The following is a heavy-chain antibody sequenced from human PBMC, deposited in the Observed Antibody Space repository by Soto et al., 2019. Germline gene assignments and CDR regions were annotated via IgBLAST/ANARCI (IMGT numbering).Heavy chain of an antibody. CDR2: FYHSRST. Sequence: QLQLQESGPGLVKPSETLSLTCTVSGGSISSGPYSWGWIRQPPGKGLEWIGTFYHSRSTHHTPAHESRVTMSVDASKNQLSRKVRSVTAADTAVYYCARLRGYCTVGGCDGDYAMDVWGQGTTVTVSS. D-gene: IGHD2-8*02. V-gene: IGHV4-39*01. J-gene: IGHJ6*02. CDR3: ARLRGYCTVGGCDGDYAMDV. CDR1: GGSISSGPYS.